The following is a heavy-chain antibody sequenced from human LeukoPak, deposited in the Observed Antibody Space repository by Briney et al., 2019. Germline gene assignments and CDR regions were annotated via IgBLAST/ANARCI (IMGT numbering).Heavy chain of an antibody. CDR1: GYPFTNYS. Sequence: ASVKVSCKASGYPFTNYSISWVRQAPGQGLEWMGWISTYTGNTKYAQRFQGRVIMTTDTSTSTAYMELRSLRSDDTAVFYCARDFWVRHSAPAPKDLWGQGTLVTVSS. CDR2: ISTYTGNT. J-gene: IGHJ5*02. D-gene: IGHD2-2*01. CDR3: ARDFWVRHSAPAPKDL. V-gene: IGHV1-18*01.